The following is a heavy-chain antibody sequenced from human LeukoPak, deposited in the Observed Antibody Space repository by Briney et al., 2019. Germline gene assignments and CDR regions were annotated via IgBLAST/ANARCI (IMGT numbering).Heavy chain of an antibody. V-gene: IGHV4-59*08. CDR1: GVSINGNY. D-gene: IGHD3-22*01. CDR2: VSDTGDT. Sequence: SETLSLTCTVSGVSINGNYWTWIRQLPGKGLEWIGFVSDTGDTDYNPSLKSRLTLSVDTSKSQFSLKLSSVTAADTAVYYCARQEGYDSSGFPVYYFDYWGQGTLVTVSS. J-gene: IGHJ4*02. CDR3: ARQEGYDSSGFPVYYFDY.